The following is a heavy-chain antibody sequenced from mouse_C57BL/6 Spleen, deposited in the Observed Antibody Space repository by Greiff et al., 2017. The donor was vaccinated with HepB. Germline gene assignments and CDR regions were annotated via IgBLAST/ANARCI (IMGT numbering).Heavy chain of an antibody. CDR1: GYAFSSSW. CDR2: IYPGDGDT. CDR3: VLRDYFDY. V-gene: IGHV1-82*01. Sequence: SGPELVKPGASVKISCKASGYAFSSSWMNWVKQRPGKGLEWIGRIYPGDGDTNYNGKFKGKATLTADKSSSTAYMQLSSLTSEDSAVYFCVLRDYFDYWGQGTTLTVSS. J-gene: IGHJ2*01. D-gene: IGHD2-12*01.